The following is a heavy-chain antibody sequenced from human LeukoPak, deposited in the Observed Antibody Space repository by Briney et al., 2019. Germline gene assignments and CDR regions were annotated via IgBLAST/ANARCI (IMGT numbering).Heavy chain of an antibody. D-gene: IGHD3/OR15-3a*01. Sequence: GGSLRLSCAASGFTLSSYSMNWVRQAPGEGLEWVSYISSSSSTIYYADSVKGRFTISRDNAKNSLYLQMNSLRAEDTAVYYCARFKSSAWTSLYYFDSWGQGTLVTVSS. V-gene: IGHV3-48*04. CDR3: ARFKSSAWTSLYYFDS. CDR1: GFTLSSYS. J-gene: IGHJ4*02. CDR2: ISSSSSTI.